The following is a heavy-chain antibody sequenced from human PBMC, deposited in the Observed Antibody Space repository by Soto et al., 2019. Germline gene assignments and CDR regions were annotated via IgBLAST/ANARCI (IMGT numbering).Heavy chain of an antibody. CDR3: AKGCRSCTNGVCRPGHAFDI. J-gene: IGHJ3*02. CDR1: GFTFDDYA. V-gene: IGHV3-9*01. Sequence: EVQLVESGGGLVQPGRSLRLSCAASGFTFDDYAMHWVRQAPGKGLEWVSGISWNSGSIGYADSVKGRFTISRDNAKNSLYLQMNSLRAEDTALYYCAKGCRSCTNGVCRPGHAFDIWGQGTMVTVSS. D-gene: IGHD2-8*01. CDR2: ISWNSGSI.